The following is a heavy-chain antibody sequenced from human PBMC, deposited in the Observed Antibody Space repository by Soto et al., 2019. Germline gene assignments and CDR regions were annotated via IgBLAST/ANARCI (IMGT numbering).Heavy chain of an antibody. D-gene: IGHD3-10*01. V-gene: IGHV1-2*02. Sequence: ASVKVSCKASGYTFTGYYMHWVRQAPGQGLEWMGWINPNSGGTNYAQKFQGRVTMTRDTSISTAYMELSRLRSDDTAVYYCAQRASSGSHYNVIGISDYCGQATLV. CDR1: GYTFTGYY. CDR3: AQRASSGSHYNVIGISDY. CDR2: INPNSGGT. J-gene: IGHJ4*02.